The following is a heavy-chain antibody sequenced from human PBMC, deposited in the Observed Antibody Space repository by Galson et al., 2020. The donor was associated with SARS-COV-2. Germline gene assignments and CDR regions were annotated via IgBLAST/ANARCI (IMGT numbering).Heavy chain of an antibody. V-gene: IGHV4-4*07. CDR3: ARFQGGKSALTFFDS. D-gene: IGHD1-26*01. Sequence: SETLSLTCTVSGGSINNYFWTWIRQPAGKGLEWIGRVYTSGSTNYNPSLKGRVTMSIDTSKNQFSLKLTSVTAADTAMYYCARFQGGKSALTFFDSWGQGTLVTGSS. J-gene: IGHJ4*02. CDR2: VYTSGST. CDR1: GGSINNYF.